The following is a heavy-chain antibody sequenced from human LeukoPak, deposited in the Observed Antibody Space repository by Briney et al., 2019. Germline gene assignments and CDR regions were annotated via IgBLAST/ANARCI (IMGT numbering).Heavy chain of an antibody. CDR2: IYYSGST. V-gene: IGHV4-39*01. D-gene: IGHD1-1*01. CDR3: AKITTLDY. J-gene: IGHJ4*02. Sequence: PSETLSLTCTVSGGSISSSSYYWGWIRQPPGKGLEWIGSIYYSGSTYYNPSLKSRVTTSVDTSKNQFSLKLSSVTAADTAIYYCAKITTLDYWGQGTLVTVSS. CDR1: GGSISSSSYY.